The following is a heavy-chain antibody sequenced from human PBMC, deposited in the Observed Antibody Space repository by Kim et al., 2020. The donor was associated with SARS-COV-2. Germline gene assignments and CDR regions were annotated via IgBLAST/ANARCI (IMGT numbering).Heavy chain of an antibody. D-gene: IGHD6-13*01. CDR3: ARGYSSTWYDH. J-gene: IGHJ5*02. CDR2: GP. V-gene: IGHV1-2*02. Sequence: GPNYAQKFQGRVTMTRDTSISTAYMELSRLRSDDTAVYYCARGYSSTWYDHWGQGTLVTVSS.